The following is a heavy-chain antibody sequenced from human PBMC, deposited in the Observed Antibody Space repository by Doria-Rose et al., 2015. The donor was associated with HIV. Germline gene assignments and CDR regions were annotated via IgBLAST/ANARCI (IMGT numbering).Heavy chain of an antibody. V-gene: IGHV3-20*04. CDR1: GFTFDDYG. CDR3: AREVRSAIDARGNWLDP. Sequence: GQLVQFGGCAVRPRGPLRLSCAPSGFTFDDYGTTWDRPAPGKGLGWGSDFNWNGGNTGYTGSVKDRFTISRHHAKTSLNLQMNNLRTENSVLFYCAREVRSAIDARGNWLDPRGQGTLVTVSA. J-gene: IGHJ5*02. CDR2: FNWNGGNT. D-gene: IGHD6-13*01.